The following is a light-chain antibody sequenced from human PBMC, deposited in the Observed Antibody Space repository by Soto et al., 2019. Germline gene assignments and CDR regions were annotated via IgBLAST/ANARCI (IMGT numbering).Light chain of an antibody. CDR3: QQYSDSWWT. J-gene: IGKJ1*01. CDR2: GVS. V-gene: IGKV3-20*01. Sequence: EIVLTQSPGTLSLSPGERATLSCRASQSVGSSYFAWYQQRPGQAPRLLIYGVSSRATGIPDRFSGSGSGPDFTLTISRLEPEDFAVYYCQQYSDSWWTFGPGTKVEIK. CDR1: QSVGSSY.